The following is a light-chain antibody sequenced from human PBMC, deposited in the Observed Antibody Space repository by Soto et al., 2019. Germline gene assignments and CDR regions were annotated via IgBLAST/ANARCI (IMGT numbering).Light chain of an antibody. CDR2: GAS. V-gene: IGKV3-20*01. CDR3: QQYGSLWT. Sequence: EIVLTQSPGTLSLSPGERAILSCRASQSVSSSYLAWYQQKPGQAPRLLIYGASSRATGIPDRFSGSGSGTDFTLTISRLEPEDFAVYYCQQYGSLWTFGQGTKVKIK. CDR1: QSVSSSY. J-gene: IGKJ1*01.